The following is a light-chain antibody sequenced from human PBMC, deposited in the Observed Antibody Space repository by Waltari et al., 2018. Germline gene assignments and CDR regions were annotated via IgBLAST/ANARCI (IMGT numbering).Light chain of an antibody. CDR2: LEVSGTY. Sequence: QPVLTQSSSASASLGSSVKLTCTLSSGHSSFIIAWHQQPPGKAPRFLMKLEVSGTYNKGSGVPAPFSGSSSGSDRYLTISNLQSEDEADYYCETWDSNTLGGFGGGTKLTVL. V-gene: IGLV4-60*03. CDR1: SGHSSFI. CDR3: ETWDSNTLGG. J-gene: IGLJ3*02.